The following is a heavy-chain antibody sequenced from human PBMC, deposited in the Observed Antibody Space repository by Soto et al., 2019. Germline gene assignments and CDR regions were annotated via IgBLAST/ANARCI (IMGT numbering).Heavy chain of an antibody. Sequence: QVQLQESGPGLVKPSQTLSLTCTVSGGSISSGGYYWTWIRQHPGKGLEWIGYNYYSGITYYNPSLKSRGTISLDTSKNQSSLKLSSVTAADTAVYYCARGSSIAGLYYGMDVWGQGTTVTVSS. D-gene: IGHD6-6*01. J-gene: IGHJ6*02. CDR3: ARGSSIAGLYYGMDV. CDR1: GGSISSGGYY. V-gene: IGHV4-31*03. CDR2: NYYSGIT.